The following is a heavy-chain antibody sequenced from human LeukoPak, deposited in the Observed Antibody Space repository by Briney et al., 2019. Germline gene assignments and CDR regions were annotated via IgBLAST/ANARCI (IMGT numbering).Heavy chain of an antibody. CDR2: ISGSDGST. CDR1: GFTFSRYS. CDR3: ATASVTAYDY. Sequence: RPGGSLRLSCAASGFTFSRYSMNWVRQAPGKGLEWVSAISGSDGSTYYADSVKGRFTISRDNSKNTLYLQMNSLRAEDTAVYYCATASVTAYDYWGQGTLVTVSS. J-gene: IGHJ4*02. V-gene: IGHV3-23*01. D-gene: IGHD2-21*02.